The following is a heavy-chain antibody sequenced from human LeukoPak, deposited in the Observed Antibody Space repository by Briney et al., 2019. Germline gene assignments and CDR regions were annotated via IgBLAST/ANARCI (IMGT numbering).Heavy chain of an antibody. J-gene: IGHJ4*02. V-gene: IGHV3-21*01. CDR2: ISSSSSYI. Sequence: GGSLRLSXAASGFTFSSYSMNWVRQAPGKGLEWVSSISSSSSYIYYADSVKGRFTISRDNAKNSLYLQMNSLRAEDTAVYYCARDHDYYDSSGNFDYWGQGTLVTVSS. CDR3: ARDHDYYDSSGNFDY. CDR1: GFTFSSYS. D-gene: IGHD3-22*01.